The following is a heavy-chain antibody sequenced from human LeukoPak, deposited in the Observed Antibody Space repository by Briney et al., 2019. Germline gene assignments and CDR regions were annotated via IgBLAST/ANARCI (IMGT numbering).Heavy chain of an antibody. J-gene: IGHJ5*02. Sequence: SETLSLTCTVSGGSISSYYRSWIRQPPGKGLEWIGYIYYSGSTNYNPSLKSRVTISVDTSKNQFSLKLSSVTAADTAVYYCARGMTTVPIWFDPWGQGTLVTVSS. V-gene: IGHV4-59*01. CDR2: IYYSGST. CDR3: ARGMTTVPIWFDP. D-gene: IGHD4-17*01. CDR1: GGSISSYY.